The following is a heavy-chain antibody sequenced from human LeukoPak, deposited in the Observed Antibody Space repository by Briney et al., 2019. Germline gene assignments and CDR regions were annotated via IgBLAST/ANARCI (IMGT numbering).Heavy chain of an antibody. Sequence: GGSLRLSCAASGFTFSTYALHWVRQAPGKGLEWVAVISYHGDDKYYADSVKGRFTISRDNSKNTLYLQMNSLRAEDTAVYYCAKGVATIQTLDYWGQGTLVTVSS. CDR3: AKGVATIQTLDY. V-gene: IGHV3-30*04. J-gene: IGHJ4*02. CDR2: ISYHGDDK. D-gene: IGHD5-12*01. CDR1: GFTFSTYA.